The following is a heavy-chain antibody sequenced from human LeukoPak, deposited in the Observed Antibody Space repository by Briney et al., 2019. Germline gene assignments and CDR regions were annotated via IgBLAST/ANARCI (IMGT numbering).Heavy chain of an antibody. CDR1: GFTFSDHR. D-gene: IGHD2-15*01. CDR2: STDKLYSYTT. CDR3: VRAGGIRGYDI. J-gene: IGHJ3*02. Sequence: GGSLRLSCAVSGFTFSDHRVDWVRQVPGKGLQWVGRSTDKLYSYTTEYAASVKGRFTISRADSENSLYLQMNSLKTEDTAVYYCVRAGGIRGYDIWGQGTMVTVSS. V-gene: IGHV3-72*01.